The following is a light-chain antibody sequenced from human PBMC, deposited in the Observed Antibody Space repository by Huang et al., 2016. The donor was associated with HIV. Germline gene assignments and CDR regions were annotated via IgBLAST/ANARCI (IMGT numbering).Light chain of an antibody. CDR3: QHYNNWPLT. Sequence: EIVLTQSPATLSVSPGDRATLSCRASQSLSSNLAWYQQKPGQAPRLLIDDASTRATGIPARFSGSGSGTEFTLTISSLQSEDLAVYHCQHYNNWPLTFGGGTKVEI. CDR2: DAS. CDR1: QSLSSN. J-gene: IGKJ4*01. V-gene: IGKV3-15*01.